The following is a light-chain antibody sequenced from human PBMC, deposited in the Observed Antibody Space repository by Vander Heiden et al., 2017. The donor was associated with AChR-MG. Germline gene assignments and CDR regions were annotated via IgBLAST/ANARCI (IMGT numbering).Light chain of an antibody. CDR3: QQCKNYPYS. V-gene: IGKV1-39*01. Sequence: DNHMTQSPSSLSASVGDRVTITCRASQSISSYLNWYQQKPGKAPKLLIYEASSLQTGVPSRFSGSGSGTDFTLTISSLQPDDSATYYCQQCKNYPYSFGQGTKVEIK. CDR1: QSISSY. CDR2: EAS. J-gene: IGKJ2*03.